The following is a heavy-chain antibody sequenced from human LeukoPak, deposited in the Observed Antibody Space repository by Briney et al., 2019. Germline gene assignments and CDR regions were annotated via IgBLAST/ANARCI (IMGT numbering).Heavy chain of an antibody. CDR2: INPSDSDT. V-gene: IGHV5-51*01. CDR3: ARAWNFDY. CDR1: GYSFTNYW. D-gene: IGHD1-1*01. Sequence: KDGESLKISCKGSGYSFTNYWIAWVRQMPGRGLEWMVIINPSDSDTRYSPSFQGQVTISADKSISTANLQWSSLKASDSAMYYCARAWNFDYWGQGTLVTVSS. J-gene: IGHJ4*02.